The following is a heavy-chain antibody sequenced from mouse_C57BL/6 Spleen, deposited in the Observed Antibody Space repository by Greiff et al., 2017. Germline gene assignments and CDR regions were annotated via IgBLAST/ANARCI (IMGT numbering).Heavy chain of an antibody. CDR3: ARSPHYNCCSNWSCDV. V-gene: IGHV1-84*01. Sequence: FQLQPSGPELVKPGASVKISCKASGYTFTDYSINWVKQSPGQGLEWIGCIYPGCGNTTYNEKFKGKATLTVDKSSSTAYMQRSSLTSEDSAVYFCARSPHYNCCSNWSCDVWGTGTAVTVSS. CDR2: IYPGCGNT. CDR1: GYTFTDYS. D-gene: IGHD1-2*01. J-gene: IGHJ1*03.